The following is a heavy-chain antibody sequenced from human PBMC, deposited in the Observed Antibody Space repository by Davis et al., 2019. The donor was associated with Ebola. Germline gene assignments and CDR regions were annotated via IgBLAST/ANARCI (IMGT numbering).Heavy chain of an antibody. D-gene: IGHD4-23*01. CDR2: IRSKANSYAT. Sequence: GESLKISCAASGFTFSGSAMHWVRQASGKGLEWVGRIRSKANSYATAYAASVKGRFTISRDDSKNTAYLQMNSLKTEDTAVYYCARGTNTVGNYDYWGQGTLVTVSS. J-gene: IGHJ4*02. V-gene: IGHV3-73*01. CDR1: GFTFSGSA. CDR3: ARGTNTVGNYDY.